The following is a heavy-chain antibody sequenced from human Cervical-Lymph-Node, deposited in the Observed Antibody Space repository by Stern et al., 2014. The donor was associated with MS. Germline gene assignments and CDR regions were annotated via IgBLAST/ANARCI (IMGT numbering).Heavy chain of an antibody. J-gene: IGHJ4*02. D-gene: IGHD4-17*01. CDR2: IYPGDSDA. CDR3: ARMSRRCFDY. V-gene: IGHV5-51*01. Sequence: EVQLVESGAEVKKPGESLKISCKGSGYSFITYSIGWVRQMPGKGLERMGVIYPGDSDARYSPSFQGRVPISADKSNSTAYLQWSSLKASDTAIYYCARMSRRCFDYWGQGTLVTVSP. CDR1: GYSFITYS.